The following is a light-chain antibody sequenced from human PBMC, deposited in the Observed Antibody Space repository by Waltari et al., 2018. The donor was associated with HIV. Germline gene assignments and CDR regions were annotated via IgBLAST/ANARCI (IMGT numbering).Light chain of an antibody. V-gene: IGLV2-14*03. CDR2: DVT. CDR1: NSDVVGYNF. J-gene: IGLJ1*01. CDR3: SSYTRSSTHYV. Sequence: QSALTQTASVSGSPGPSITISCTRTNSDVVGYNFVPWYQHHPGRAPKLIIYDVTNRPSGVSNRFSGSKSGNTASLTISGLQAEDEADYFCSSYTRSSTHYVFGTGTKVTVL.